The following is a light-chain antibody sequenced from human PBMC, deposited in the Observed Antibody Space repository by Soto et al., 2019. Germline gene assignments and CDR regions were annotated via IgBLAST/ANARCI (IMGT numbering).Light chain of an antibody. CDR3: QQYNNWPRT. V-gene: IGKV3-15*01. J-gene: IGKJ1*01. CDR1: QSVSSSY. Sequence: EIVLTQYPGTLSLSPGERATLSCRASQSVSSSYLAWYQQKPGQAPRLLIYGASTRATGIPARFSGSGSGTEFTLTISSLQSEDFAVYYCQQYNNWPRTFGQGTKVGI. CDR2: GAS.